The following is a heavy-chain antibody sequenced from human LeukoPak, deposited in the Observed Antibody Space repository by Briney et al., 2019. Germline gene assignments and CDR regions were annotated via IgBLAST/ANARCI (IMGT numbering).Heavy chain of an antibody. CDR1: GYTFTGYY. Sequence: ASVKVSCKASGYTFTGYYMHWVRQAPGQGLEWMGWINPNSGGTNYAQKFQGRVTMTRDTSISTAYMELSRLRSDDTAVYYCAREVSGIGSNSADYWGQGTLVTVSS. V-gene: IGHV1-2*02. J-gene: IGHJ4*02. CDR2: INPNSGGT. CDR3: AREVSGIGSNSADY. D-gene: IGHD6-13*01.